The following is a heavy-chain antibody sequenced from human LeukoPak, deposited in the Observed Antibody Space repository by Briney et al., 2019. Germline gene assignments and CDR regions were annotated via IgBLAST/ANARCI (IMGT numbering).Heavy chain of an antibody. CDR2: ISNDGSNK. CDR3: AKDLRGYGDCTCTFDI. V-gene: IGHV3-30*18. CDR1: GFTFSYYG. Sequence: GGSLRLSCAASGFTFSYYGMHWVRQAPGKGLEWVAIISNDGSNKNYADSVKGRFTISRDNSKNTLFLQMNSLRAEDTAVYYCAKDLRGYGDCTCTFDIWGQGTTVTISS. D-gene: IGHD4-17*01. J-gene: IGHJ3*02.